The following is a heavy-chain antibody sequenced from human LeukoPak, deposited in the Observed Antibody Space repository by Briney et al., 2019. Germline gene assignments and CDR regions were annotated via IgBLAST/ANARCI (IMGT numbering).Heavy chain of an antibody. CDR2: IYPGDSDT. CDR3: ARANISPRVPWYYHYVDV. CDR1: GGTFSSYA. D-gene: IGHD2/OR15-2a*01. V-gene: IGHV5-51*01. J-gene: IGHJ6*03. Sequence: KVSCKASGGTFSSYAISWVRQVPGKGLEWMGIIYPGDSDTRYSPAFEGQVTMSVDKSISTAYLQWSSLKASDTAIYYCARANISPRVPWYYHYVDVWGKGTTVTVSS.